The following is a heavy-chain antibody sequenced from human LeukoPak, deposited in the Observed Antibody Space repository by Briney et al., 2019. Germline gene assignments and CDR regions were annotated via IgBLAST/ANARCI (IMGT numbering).Heavy chain of an antibody. J-gene: IGHJ6*03. CDR2: ISAYNGNT. CDR1: GYTFTSCG. D-gene: IGHD6-25*01. CDR3: ARKKKWAAGGFGHTYYYWDV. V-gene: IGHV1-18*01. Sequence: GASVKVSCKASGYTFTSCGISWVRQAPGQGLEWMGWISAYNGNTNYAQKLQGRVTMTTDTSTSTAYMELRSLRSDDTAVYYCARKKKWAAGGFGHTYYYWDVWGKGTRVTFS.